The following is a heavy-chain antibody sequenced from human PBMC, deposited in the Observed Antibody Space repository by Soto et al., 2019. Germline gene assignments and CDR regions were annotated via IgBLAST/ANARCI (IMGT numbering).Heavy chain of an antibody. Sequence: SETLSLTCTVSGGSISGYYWSWIRQPPGKGLEWIGYIYNTRSTVYNPSFKSRVTISVDTSKNHFSLKLNSVTAADTAVYYCARDLWGYCGTDCYPLDVWGQGTTVT. CDR3: ARDLWGYCGTDCYPLDV. J-gene: IGHJ6*02. D-gene: IGHD2-21*02. CDR2: IYNTRST. CDR1: GGSISGYY. V-gene: IGHV4-59*01.